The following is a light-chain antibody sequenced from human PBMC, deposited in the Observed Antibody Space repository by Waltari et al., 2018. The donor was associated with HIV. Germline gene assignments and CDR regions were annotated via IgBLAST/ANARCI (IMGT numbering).Light chain of an antibody. J-gene: IGLJ2*01. V-gene: IGLV6-57*04. CDR2: ENN. CDR1: SGRIASHY. Sequence: NFMLPQPHSVSESPGKTVTISCTRSSGRIASHYVQWYQQRPGGAPTTVLYENNQRPSGVPDRFSGSIDSSSNSASLTISGLKTDDEADYYCQSYFASNDVIFGGGTTLTVL. CDR3: QSYFASNDVI.